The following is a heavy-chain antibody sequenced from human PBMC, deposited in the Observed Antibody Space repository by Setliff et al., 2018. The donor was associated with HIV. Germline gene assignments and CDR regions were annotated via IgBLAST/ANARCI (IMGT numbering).Heavy chain of an antibody. D-gene: IGHD3-22*01. CDR1: GGSISSSSYY. CDR2: IYYSGST. V-gene: IGHV4-39*01. J-gene: IGHJ4*02. CDR3: ASLPPLYDSSGYYFDY. Sequence: SETLSLTCIVSGGSISSSSYYWGWIRQPPGKGLEWIGSIYYSGSTYYNPSLNSRVTISVDAAKNQFSLRLSSVTAADTAVYYCASLPPLYDSSGYYFDYWCQGSLVTVSS.